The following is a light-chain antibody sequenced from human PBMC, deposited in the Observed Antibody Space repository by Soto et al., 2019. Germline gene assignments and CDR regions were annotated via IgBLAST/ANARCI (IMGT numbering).Light chain of an antibody. V-gene: IGKV4-1*01. CDR3: QQYYGTPVT. CDR2: WAS. CDR1: QTLLYSSNNKNY. J-gene: IGKJ1*01. Sequence: DIVMTQSPDSLAVSLGGRATINCKSSQTLLYSSNNKNYLAWYQQKPGQPPKLLIYWASTRESGVPDRFSGSGSGTDFTLTISSLQAEDVAVYYCQQYYGTPVTFGQGTKVEIE.